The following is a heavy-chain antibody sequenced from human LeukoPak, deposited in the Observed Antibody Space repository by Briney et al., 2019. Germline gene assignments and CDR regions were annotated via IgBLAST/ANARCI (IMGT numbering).Heavy chain of an antibody. Sequence: GGSLRLSCATAGFSLNRYSLIWVRQAPGKGLEWVSAISGSGGSTYYADSVKGRFTISRDNSKNTLYLQMNSLRAEDTAVYYCAKLGYCSSTSCYSGDYMDVWGKGTTVTVSS. V-gene: IGHV3-23*01. D-gene: IGHD2-2*01. J-gene: IGHJ6*03. CDR2: ISGSGGST. CDR1: GFSLNRYS. CDR3: AKLGYCSSTSCYSGDYMDV.